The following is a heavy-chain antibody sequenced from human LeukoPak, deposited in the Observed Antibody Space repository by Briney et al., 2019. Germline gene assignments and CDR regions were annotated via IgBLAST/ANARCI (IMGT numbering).Heavy chain of an antibody. J-gene: IGHJ4*02. Sequence: GGSLRLSCVPSGFTFGIYGMSWVRQAPGKGLEWVSGINWNGGSTGYADSVEGRFTISRDNAKNSQYLQMNSLRVEDTALYYCARAQTYGDSRLLLDYWGQGTLVTVSS. CDR3: ARAQTYGDSRLLLDY. CDR1: GFTFGIYG. D-gene: IGHD2-21*02. CDR2: INWNGGST. V-gene: IGHV3-20*04.